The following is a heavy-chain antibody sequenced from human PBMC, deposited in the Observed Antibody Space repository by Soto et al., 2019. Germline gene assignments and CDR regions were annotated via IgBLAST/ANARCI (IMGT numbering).Heavy chain of an antibody. CDR2: VYYTGST. CDR3: ARDRSNSPDLFDS. J-gene: IGHJ4*02. Sequence: PSETLSLTCSVSGGSINSDEYYWTWIRQPPGGGLERIGHVYYTGSTSYSPSLKSRLTISVDTSKNQFSLRLNSVSAADTAVYYCARDRSNSPDLFDSWGQGTLVTVSS. CDR1: GGSINSDEYY. V-gene: IGHV4-30-4*01. D-gene: IGHD1-26*01.